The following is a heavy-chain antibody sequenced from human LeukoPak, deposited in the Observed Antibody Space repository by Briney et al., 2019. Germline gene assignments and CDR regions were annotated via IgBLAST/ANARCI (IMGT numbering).Heavy chain of an antibody. CDR2: IYYSGST. V-gene: IGHV4-59*12. J-gene: IGHJ3*02. CDR1: GGSISNYY. Sequence: SETLSLTCTVSGGSISNYYWSWVRQPPGKGLEWIGYIYYSGSTNYSPSLKSRVNISLDTSNNQFSLKLSSVTAADTAVYYCARGTGAFDIWGQGTMVTVSS. D-gene: IGHD1-1*01. CDR3: ARGTGAFDI.